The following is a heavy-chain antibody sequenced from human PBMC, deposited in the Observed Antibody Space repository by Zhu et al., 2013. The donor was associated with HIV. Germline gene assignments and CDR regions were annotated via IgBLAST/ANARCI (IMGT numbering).Heavy chain of an antibody. CDR3: ARDEIYYDSGGYYLGYFFDY. V-gene: IGHV1-69*01. CDR1: GGTFSSYA. D-gene: IGHD3-22*01. J-gene: IGHJ4*02. Sequence: QVQLVQSGAEVKKPGSSVKVSCKASGGTFSSYAISWVRQAPGQGLEWMGGIIPIFGTANYAQKFQGRVTITADESTSTAYMELSRLRSEDTAVYYCARDEIYYDSGGYYLGYFFDYWGQGTLVTISS. CDR2: IIPIFGTA.